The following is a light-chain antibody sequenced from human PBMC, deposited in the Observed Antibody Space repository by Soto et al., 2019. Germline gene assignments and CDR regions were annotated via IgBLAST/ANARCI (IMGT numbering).Light chain of an antibody. V-gene: IGLV2-8*01. Sequence: QSALAQPASVSGSPGQSITISCTGTSSDVGGNKYVSWYQQYPGRVPKLMIYEVSERPSGVPDRFSGSKSGNTASLTVSGLQADDEADYYCSSYVGSDNFVFGTGTKVTVL. CDR2: EVS. CDR3: SSYVGSDNFV. CDR1: SSDVGGNKY. J-gene: IGLJ1*01.